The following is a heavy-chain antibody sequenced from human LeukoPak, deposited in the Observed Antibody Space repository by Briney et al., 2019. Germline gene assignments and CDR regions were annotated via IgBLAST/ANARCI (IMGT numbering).Heavy chain of an antibody. Sequence: GGSLRLSWAASGFTFSSYWMSWVRQAPGKGLEWVANIKQDGSEKYYVDSVKGRFTISRDNAKNSLYLQMNSLRAEDTAVYYCARDQYYYDSSGYYGYWGQGTLVTVSS. J-gene: IGHJ4*02. D-gene: IGHD3-22*01. CDR2: IKQDGSEK. CDR3: ARDQYYYDSSGYYGY. CDR1: GFTFSSYW. V-gene: IGHV3-7*01.